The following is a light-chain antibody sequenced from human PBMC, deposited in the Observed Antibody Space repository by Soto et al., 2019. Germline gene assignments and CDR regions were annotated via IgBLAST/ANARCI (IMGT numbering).Light chain of an antibody. J-gene: IGLJ2*01. Sequence: QSVLTQRPSASGTPGQRVTISCSGSSSNIGSNTVNWYQQLPGTAPKLLIYSNNQRPSGVPDRFSGSKSGTSASLAISGLQSEDEADYYCAAWDDSLNGQVVFGGGTKVTVL. CDR3: AAWDDSLNGQVV. CDR2: SNN. CDR1: SSNIGSNT. V-gene: IGLV1-44*01.